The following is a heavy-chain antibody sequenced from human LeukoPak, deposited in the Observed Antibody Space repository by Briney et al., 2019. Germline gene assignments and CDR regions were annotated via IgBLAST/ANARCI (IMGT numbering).Heavy chain of an antibody. CDR1: GGSFSGYY. CDR3: ARAYDSLWITDAFDI. V-gene: IGHV4-34*01. D-gene: IGHD5-12*01. J-gene: IGHJ3*02. CDR2: INHSGST. Sequence: KASETLSLTCAVYGGSFSGYYWSWIRQPPGKGLEWIGEINHSGSTNYNPSLKSRVTISVDTSKNQLSLKLSSVTAADTAVYYCARAYDSLWITDAFDIWGQGTMVTVSS.